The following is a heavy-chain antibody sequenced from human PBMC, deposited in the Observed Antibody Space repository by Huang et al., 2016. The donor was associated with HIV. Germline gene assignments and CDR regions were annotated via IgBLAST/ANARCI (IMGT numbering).Heavy chain of an antibody. CDR1: GGSISSSSYY. V-gene: IGHV4-39*01. CDR2: IYYSGST. D-gene: IGHD3-3*01. CDR3: ARHPDYDFWSGYPFFDY. J-gene: IGHJ4*02. Sequence: QLQLQESGPGLVKPSETLSLTCTVSGGSISSSSYYWGWIRQPPGKGLEWIGSIYYSGSTDYNPSLKGRVTISVDTSKNQFSLKLSSVTAADTAVYYCARHPDYDFWSGYPFFDYWGQGTLVTVSS.